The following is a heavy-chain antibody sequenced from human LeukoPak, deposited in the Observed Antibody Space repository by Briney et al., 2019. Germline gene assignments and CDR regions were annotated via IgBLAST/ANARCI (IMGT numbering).Heavy chain of an antibody. CDR3: AKEGVGRCCSGGSCFETNWFDP. V-gene: IGHV1-46*01. D-gene: IGHD2-15*01. J-gene: IGHJ5*02. CDR1: GYTFTNYY. Sequence: ASVKVSCKASGYTFTNYYMHWVRQAPGQGLEWMGLVNPSGGNTKYAQKFQGRVTMTRDTSTSTAYMELSSLRSEDTAVYYCAKEGVGRCCSGGSCFETNWFDPWAQGTLVTVSS. CDR2: VNPSGGNT.